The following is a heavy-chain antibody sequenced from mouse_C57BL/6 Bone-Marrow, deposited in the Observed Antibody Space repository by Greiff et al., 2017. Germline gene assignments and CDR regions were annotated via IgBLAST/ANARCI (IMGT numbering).Heavy chain of an antibody. D-gene: IGHD2-5*01. J-gene: IGHJ1*03. CDR1: EYEFPSHD. V-gene: IGHV5-2*01. CDR2: INSDGGSP. Sequence: EVKLMESGGGLVQPGESLKLSCESNEYEFPSHDMSWVRKTPEKRLELVAAINSDGGSPYYPDTMERRFIISRDNTKKTLYLQMSSLRSEDTALYYCARQRYSNYSYWYFDVWGTGTTVTVSS. CDR3: ARQRYSNYSYWYFDV.